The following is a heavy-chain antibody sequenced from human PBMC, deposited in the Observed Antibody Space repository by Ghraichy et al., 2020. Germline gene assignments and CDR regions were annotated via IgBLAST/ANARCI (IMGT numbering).Heavy chain of an antibody. CDR3: ASLLRYFVVY. CDR1: GGSFSGYY. Sequence: SETLSLTCAVYGGSFSGYYWSWIRQPPGKGLEWIGEINHSGSTNYNPSLKSRVTISVDTSKNQFSLKLSSVTAADTAVYYCASLLRYFVVYWGQGTLVTVSS. J-gene: IGHJ4*02. V-gene: IGHV4-34*01. CDR2: INHSGST. D-gene: IGHD3-9*01.